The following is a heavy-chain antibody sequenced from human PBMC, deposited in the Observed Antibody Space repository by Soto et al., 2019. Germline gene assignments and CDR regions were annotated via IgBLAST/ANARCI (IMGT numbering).Heavy chain of an antibody. CDR2: IKEDGSER. Sequence: EVQLVESGGGLVQPGGSLRLSCAASGFTFSSYWMSWVRQAPGKGLESVANIKEDGSERYYVDSVKGRFTISRDNAKNSLYLQMNSLRAEDTAVYYCARATGADKEDYWGQGTLVTVSS. D-gene: IGHD3-10*01. J-gene: IGHJ4*02. CDR3: ARATGADKEDY. CDR1: GFTFSSYW. V-gene: IGHV3-7*04.